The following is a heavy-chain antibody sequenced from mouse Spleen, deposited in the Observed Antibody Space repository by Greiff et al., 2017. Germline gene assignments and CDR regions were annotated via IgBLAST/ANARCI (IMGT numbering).Heavy chain of an antibody. D-gene: IGHD2-13*01. CDR2: IYPGDGDT. CDR1: GYAFSSSW. V-gene: IGHV1-82*01. J-gene: IGHJ2*01. Sequence: VKLQESGPELVKPGASVKISCKASGYAFSSSWMNRVKQRPGKGLEWIGRIYPGDGDTNYNGEFKGKATLTADKSSSTAYMQLSSLTSEDSAVYFCARCYGDYYFDYWGQGTTLTVSS. CDR3: ARCYGDYYFDY.